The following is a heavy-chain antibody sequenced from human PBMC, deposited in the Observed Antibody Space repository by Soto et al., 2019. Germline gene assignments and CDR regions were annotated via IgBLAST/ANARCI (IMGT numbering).Heavy chain of an antibody. D-gene: IGHD3-22*01. V-gene: IGHV3-23*01. J-gene: IGHJ6*02. CDR1: GFTFSSYW. CDR2: ISGSGGST. Sequence: GGSLRLSCAASGFTFSSYWMSWVRQAPGKGLEWVSAISGSGGSTYYADSVKGRFPISRDNSKNTLYLQMNSLRAEDTAVYYCAAHSYGDYYDSNSSGMDVWGQGTTVTVSS. CDR3: AAHSYGDYYDSNSSGMDV.